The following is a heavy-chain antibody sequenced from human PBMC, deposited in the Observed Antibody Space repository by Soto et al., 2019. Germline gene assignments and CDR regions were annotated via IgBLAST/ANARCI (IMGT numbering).Heavy chain of an antibody. J-gene: IGHJ4*02. CDR3: ARDLTSSGRSTYLGY. Sequence: EVQLLESGGVLVQPGGSLRLSCAASGFTFSSYALSWVRQAPGKGLEWVSGISGDGATTYYTDSVKGRFTISRDSSTYTLYLQMNSLRAEDSAVYYCARDLTSSGRSTYLGYWGQGTLVTVSS. CDR2: ISGDGATT. V-gene: IGHV3-23*01. CDR1: GFTFSSYA. D-gene: IGHD6-19*01.